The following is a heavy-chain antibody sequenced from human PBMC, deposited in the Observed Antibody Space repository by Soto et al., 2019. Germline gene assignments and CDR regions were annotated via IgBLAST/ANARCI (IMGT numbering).Heavy chain of an antibody. D-gene: IGHD3-10*01. CDR2: TIPVFNTA. J-gene: IGHJ3*02. CDR3: ARGVYGSGNYYTGQSAFDN. CDR1: GGTLSDHG. Sequence: QVQLEQSGAEGKKPGSSVKVSCKASGGTLSDHGVAWLRQAPGQGLEWMGGTIPVFNTAKYAQKFQGRVTVTADKFTNIAYMELSSLRSEDTAFYFCARGVYGSGNYYTGQSAFDNWGQGTMVIVSS. V-gene: IGHV1-69*06.